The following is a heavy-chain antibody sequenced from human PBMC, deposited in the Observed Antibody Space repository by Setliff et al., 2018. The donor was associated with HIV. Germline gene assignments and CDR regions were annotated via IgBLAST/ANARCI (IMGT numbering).Heavy chain of an antibody. D-gene: IGHD3-10*01. CDR2: IKHSGST. CDR1: GGSFSDYY. V-gene: IGHV4-34*01. J-gene: IGHJ3*02. Sequence: PSETLSLTCAVHGGSFSDYYWTWIRQPPGKGLEWIGEIKHSGSTNYNPSLKSRVTISVDTSKNQFSLKLSSVTAADTAVYYCARRLNYYGSGNYPGAFGIWGQGTMVTVSS. CDR3: ARRLNYYGSGNYPGAFGI.